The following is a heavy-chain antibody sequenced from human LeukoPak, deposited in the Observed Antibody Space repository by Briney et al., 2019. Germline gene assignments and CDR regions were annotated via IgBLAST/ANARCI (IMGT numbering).Heavy chain of an antibody. CDR1: GGSISSSNW. D-gene: IGHD3-10*01. CDR3: ARAKSSKRHYYGSEDAFDI. CDR2: IYHSGST. Sequence: SGTLSLTCAVSGGSISSSNWWSWVRQPPGKGLEWIGEIYHSGSTNYNPSLKSRVTISVDKSKNQFSLKLSSVTAADTAVYYCARAKSSKRHYYGSEDAFDIWGQGTMVTVSS. J-gene: IGHJ3*02. V-gene: IGHV4-4*02.